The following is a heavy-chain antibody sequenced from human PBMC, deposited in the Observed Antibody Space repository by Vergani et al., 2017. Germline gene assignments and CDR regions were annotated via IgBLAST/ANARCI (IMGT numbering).Heavy chain of an antibody. Sequence: QVQLVESGGGLVKPGGSLRLSCAASGFTFSDYYMSWVRQAPGLGVEWISYISGSGSITHYADSVKGRFSISRDNAKNTLYLQMNSLRAEDTAVYYCARDQVPAAIRLNVGNYMDVWGKGTTVIVSS. CDR2: ISGSGSIT. CDR3: ARDQVPAAIRLNVGNYMDV. CDR1: GFTFSDYY. J-gene: IGHJ6*03. V-gene: IGHV3-11*04. D-gene: IGHD2-2*02.